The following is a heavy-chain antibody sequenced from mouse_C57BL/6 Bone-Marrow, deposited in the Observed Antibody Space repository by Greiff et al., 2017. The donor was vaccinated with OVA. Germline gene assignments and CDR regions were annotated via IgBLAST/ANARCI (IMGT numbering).Heavy chain of an antibody. CDR2: IPPTSGST. D-gene: IGHD1-1*01. J-gene: IGHJ1*03. Sequence: QVQLQQPGAELVKPGASVKLSCKASGYTFTSYWMHWVKQRPGQGLEWLGMIPPTSGSTNYNEKFKSKATMTVDKSSSTAYMQLSSLTSEDSAVYYCARPPLRSNWYFDVWGTGTTVTVPS. CDR3: ARPPLRSNWYFDV. V-gene: IGHV1-64*01. CDR1: GYTFTSYW.